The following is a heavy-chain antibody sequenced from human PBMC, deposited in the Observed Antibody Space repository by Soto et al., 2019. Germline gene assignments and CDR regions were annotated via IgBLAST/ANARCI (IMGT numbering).Heavy chain of an antibody. CDR3: ARDRVGYCSGGSCSVAGYYYMDV. Sequence: EVQLVESGGGLVQPGGSLRLSCAASGFTVSSNYMSWVRQAPGKGLEWVSVIYSGGSTYYADSVKGRFTISRHNSKNTLYLQMNSLRAEDTAVYYCARDRVGYCSGGSCSVAGYYYMDVWGKGTTVTVSS. V-gene: IGHV3-53*04. CDR1: GFTVSSNY. D-gene: IGHD2-15*01. CDR2: IYSGGST. J-gene: IGHJ6*03.